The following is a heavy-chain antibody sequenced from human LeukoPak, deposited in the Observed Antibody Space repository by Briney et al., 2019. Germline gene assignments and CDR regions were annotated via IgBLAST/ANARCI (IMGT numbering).Heavy chain of an antibody. CDR1: GSSIKSNSYY. J-gene: IGHJ4*02. D-gene: IGHD2-21*02. Sequence: SETLSLTCSVSGSSIKSNSYYWGWIRLPPGKRLEWIGEINHSGSTNYNPSLKSRVTISVDTSKNQFSLKLSSVTAADTAVYYCARENEAPGVVTEYYFDYWGQGTLVTVSS. V-gene: IGHV4-39*07. CDR3: ARENEAPGVVTEYYFDY. CDR2: INHSGST.